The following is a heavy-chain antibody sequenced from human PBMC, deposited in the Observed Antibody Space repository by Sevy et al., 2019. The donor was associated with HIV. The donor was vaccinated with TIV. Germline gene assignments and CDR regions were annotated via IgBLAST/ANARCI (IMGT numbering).Heavy chain of an antibody. CDR1: GFTFNNYA. V-gene: IGHV3-23*01. Sequence: GGSLRLSCAASGFTFNNYAMNWVRQAPGKGLEWVSAISGSGFSTYYADSVKGRSTISRDNSKNTLYLQMKSLRAEDTAVYYCANLGTSYYESSSYYYQAPFDYWGQGTLVTVSS. CDR2: ISGSGFST. CDR3: ANLGTSYYESSSYYYQAPFDY. D-gene: IGHD3-22*01. J-gene: IGHJ4*02.